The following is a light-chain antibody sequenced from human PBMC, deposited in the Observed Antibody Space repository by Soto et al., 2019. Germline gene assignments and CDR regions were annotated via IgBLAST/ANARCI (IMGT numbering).Light chain of an antibody. CDR1: QDISSD. CDR3: QQFNSYPLT. J-gene: IGKJ4*01. CDR2: DAS. V-gene: IGKV1-13*02. Sequence: AIQLTQSPSSLSASVGDSVTITCRASQDISSDLAWYQQKPGKDTKLLIYDASSLESGVPSRFSGSGSGTDFTLTISSLQPEDFATYYCQQFNSYPLTFGGVTKVEIK.